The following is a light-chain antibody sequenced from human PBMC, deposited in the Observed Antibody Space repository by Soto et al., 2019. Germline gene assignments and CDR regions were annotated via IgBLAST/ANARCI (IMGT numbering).Light chain of an antibody. V-gene: IGLV2-14*01. Sequence: QPVLTQPASVSGSPGQSITISCTGTSSDIGGYNYVSWYQQHPGKAPKVVIYEVSNRPLGVSNRFSASKSGNTASLIISGLQADDEADYFCSSYRSTTTFGVFGTGTKVTVL. CDR1: SSDIGGYNY. CDR3: SSYRSTTTFGV. J-gene: IGLJ1*01. CDR2: EVS.